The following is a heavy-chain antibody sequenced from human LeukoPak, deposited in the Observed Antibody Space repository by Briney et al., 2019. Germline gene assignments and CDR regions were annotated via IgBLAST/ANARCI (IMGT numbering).Heavy chain of an antibody. D-gene: IGHD6-19*01. CDR1: GYSISSGYY. CDR3: ARALAQQWLVLGSLNWFDP. CDR2: IYHSGST. J-gene: IGHJ5*02. V-gene: IGHV4-38-2*02. Sequence: SETLSLTCTVSGYSISSGYYWGWIRQPPGKGLEWIGGIYHSGSTYYNPSLKSRVTISVDTSKNQFSLKLSSVTAADTAVYYCARALAQQWLVLGSLNWFDPWGQGTLVTVSS.